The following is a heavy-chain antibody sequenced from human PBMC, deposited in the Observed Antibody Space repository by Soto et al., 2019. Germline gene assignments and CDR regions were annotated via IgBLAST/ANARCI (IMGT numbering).Heavy chain of an antibody. CDR3: AXXXXXXXXXXXXXXFDY. CDR1: GGSISSGGYS. CDR2: IYHSGST. V-gene: IGHV4-30-2*01. J-gene: IGHJ4*02. Sequence: QLQLQESGSGLVKPSQTLSLTCAVSGGSISSGGYSWSWIRQPPGKGLEWIGYIYHSGSTYYNPSLQSRVTISVDRSKNQFSLKLSSVTAADTAVYYCAXXXXXXXXXXXXXXFDYWGQGTLVTVSS.